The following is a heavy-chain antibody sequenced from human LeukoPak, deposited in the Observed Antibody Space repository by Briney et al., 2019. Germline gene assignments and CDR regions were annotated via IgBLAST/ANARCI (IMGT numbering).Heavy chain of an antibody. V-gene: IGHV3-23*01. CDR3: GKNRYSGSLSPFDI. D-gene: IGHD1-26*01. J-gene: IGHJ3*02. Sequence: GGSLRLSFAASKFAFSSYAMSWVRQAPGKGLEWVSAISGGGGNTYYADSVKGRFTISRDNSKNTLYLQMNSLRAEDTAVYYCGKNRYSGSLSPFDIWGQGTMVTVSS. CDR2: ISGGGGNT. CDR1: KFAFSSYA.